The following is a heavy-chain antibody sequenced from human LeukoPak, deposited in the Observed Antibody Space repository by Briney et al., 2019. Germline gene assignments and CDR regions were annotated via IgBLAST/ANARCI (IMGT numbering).Heavy chain of an antibody. J-gene: IGHJ4*02. D-gene: IGHD2-2*01. CDR3: ARDIVVVPAATDTFDY. CDR1: GFIFSSYS. V-gene: IGHV3-23*01. Sequence: GVSLRLPCAPSGFIFSSYSMSWVRQAPAKGLEWVSAISGSGDSTYYADSVKGRFTISRDNADNSLYLQKIGLRAEDTAVYYCARDIVVVPAATDTFDYWGQGTLVTVSS. CDR2: ISGSGDST.